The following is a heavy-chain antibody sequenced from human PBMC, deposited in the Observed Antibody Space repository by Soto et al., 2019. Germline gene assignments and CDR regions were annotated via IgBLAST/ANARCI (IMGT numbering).Heavy chain of an antibody. CDR2: ITWNSGYI. V-gene: IGHV3-9*01. J-gene: IGHJ4*02. CDR3: EKALYGSSSSPIDY. Sequence: EVHLVESWGGLVQPGRSLRLSCAASGFTFDDYAMHWVLQAPGKGLEWVAYITWNSGYIGYADSVKGRFTISRDNANNSLYLQMNSLKPEDTAFYYCEKALYGSSSSPIDYWGQGTLVTVSS. D-gene: IGHD6-13*01. CDR1: GFTFDDYA.